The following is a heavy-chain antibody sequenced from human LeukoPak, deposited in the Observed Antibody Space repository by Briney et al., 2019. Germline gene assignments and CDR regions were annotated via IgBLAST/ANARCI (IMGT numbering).Heavy chain of an antibody. CDR1: GYKFTDDY. V-gene: IGHV1-2*02. D-gene: IGHD3-16*01. CDR3: APTAEAYTSWWKV. J-gene: IGHJ4*02. Sequence: ASVKVSCKASGYKFTDDYMHWVRQAPGQGLEFMGWINPDSGFTSYAQKFKGRVTMTRDTSISTAYLEVRSLTSDDTAVYYCAPTAEAYTSWWKVWGQGTLVTVSP. CDR2: INPDSGFT.